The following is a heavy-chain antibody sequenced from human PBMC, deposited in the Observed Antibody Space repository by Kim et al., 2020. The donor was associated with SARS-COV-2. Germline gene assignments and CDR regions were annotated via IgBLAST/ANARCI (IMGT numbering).Heavy chain of an antibody. V-gene: IGHV4-39*07. D-gene: IGHD6-13*01. CDR1: GGSISSSSYY. J-gene: IGHJ6*02. CDR3: ARAEAAAYTYYYYYGMDV. Sequence: SETLSLTCTVSGGSISSSSYYWGWIRQPPGKGLEWIGSIYYSGSTYYNPSLKSRVTISVDTSKNQFSLKLSSVTAADTAVYYCARAEAAAYTYYYYYGMDVWGQGTTVTVSS. CDR2: IYYSGST.